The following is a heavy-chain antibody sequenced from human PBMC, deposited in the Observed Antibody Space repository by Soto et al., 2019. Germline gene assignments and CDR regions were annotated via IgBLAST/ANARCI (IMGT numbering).Heavy chain of an antibody. CDR2: ITHRGFT. D-gene: IGHD6-13*01. Sequence: QVQLQQWGAGLLKPSETLSLTCAVYSGSFSGYYWSWIRQSPGKGLEWIGEITHRGFTNYNPSLKSRVTMAAATSKNHFTLNLTSVTAAATAVYSCERFPFSSSSWSNPRYFDSWGQGTLVTVSS. CDR3: ERFPFSSSSWSNPRYFDS. V-gene: IGHV4-34*01. J-gene: IGHJ4*02. CDR1: SGSFSGYY.